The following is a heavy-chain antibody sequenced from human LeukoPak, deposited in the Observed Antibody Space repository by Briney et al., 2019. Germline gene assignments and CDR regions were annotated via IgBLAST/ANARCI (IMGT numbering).Heavy chain of an antibody. CDR2: MNPNSGNT. J-gene: IGHJ5*02. CDR3: ARDDSSGYYNWFDP. D-gene: IGHD3-22*01. V-gene: IGHV1-8*01. Sequence: ASVKVSCKASGYTFTSYDINWVRQATGQGLEWMGWMNPNSGNTGYAQKFQGRVTMTRNTSMSTAYMELSSLRSEDTAVYYCARDDSSGYYNWFDPWGQGTLVTVSS. CDR1: GYTFTSYD.